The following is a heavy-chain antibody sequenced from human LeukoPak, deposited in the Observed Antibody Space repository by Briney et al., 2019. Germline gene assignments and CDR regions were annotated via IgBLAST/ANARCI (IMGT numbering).Heavy chain of an antibody. CDR1: GFTFSSYE. D-gene: IGHD3-9*01. Sequence: GGSLRLSCAASGFTFSSYEMNWVRRAPGKGLEWVSYISSSGSTIYYADSVKGRFTISRDNAKNSLYLQMNSLRAEDTAVYYCARVLRYFDWLYVDYWGQGTLVTVSS. J-gene: IGHJ4*02. CDR3: ARVLRYFDWLYVDY. V-gene: IGHV3-48*03. CDR2: ISSSGSTI.